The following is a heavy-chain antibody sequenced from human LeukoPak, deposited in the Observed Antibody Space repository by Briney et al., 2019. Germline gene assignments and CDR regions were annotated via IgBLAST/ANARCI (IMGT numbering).Heavy chain of an antibody. Sequence: KASETLSLTCTVSGGSISNYYWSWIRQPPGKGLEWIGYIYYSGSTYYNPSLKSRVTISVDTSKNQFSLKLSSVTAADTAVYYCARIWRTTGTYYYDSSGYYSGAFDIWGQGTMVTVSS. CDR3: ARIWRTTGTYYYDSSGYYSGAFDI. CDR2: IYYSGST. V-gene: IGHV4-59*06. J-gene: IGHJ3*02. CDR1: GGSISNYY. D-gene: IGHD3-22*01.